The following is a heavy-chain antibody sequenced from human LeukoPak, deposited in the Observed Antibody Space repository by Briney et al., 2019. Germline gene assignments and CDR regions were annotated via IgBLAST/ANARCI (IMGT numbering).Heavy chain of an antibody. Sequence: GGSLRLSCAASGFAFSSYAMSWVRQAPGKGLEWVSDISGSGGSTHYADSVKGRFTISRDNSKNTLSLQMNSLRAEDTAVYYCAKESDISGWYGVDYWGQGTLVTVSS. J-gene: IGHJ4*02. CDR3: AKESDISGWYGVDY. D-gene: IGHD6-19*01. CDR1: GFAFSSYA. CDR2: ISGSGGST. V-gene: IGHV3-23*01.